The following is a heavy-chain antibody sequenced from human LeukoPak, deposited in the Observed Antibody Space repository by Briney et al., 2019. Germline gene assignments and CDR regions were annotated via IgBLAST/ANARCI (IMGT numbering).Heavy chain of an antibody. J-gene: IGHJ4*02. D-gene: IGHD5-18*01. V-gene: IGHV4-59*12. Sequence: SETQSLTCTVSSGSISSYYWSWIRQPPGKGLEWIGYIYYSGSPNYNPSLKSRVTISVDTSKNQFSLKLSSVTAADTAVYYCARAHYTAMVDYWGQGTLVTVSS. CDR2: IYYSGSP. CDR1: SGSISSYY. CDR3: ARAHYTAMVDY.